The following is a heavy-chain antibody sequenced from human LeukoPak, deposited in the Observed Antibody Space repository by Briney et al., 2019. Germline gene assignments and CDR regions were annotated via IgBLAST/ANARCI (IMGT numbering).Heavy chain of an antibody. CDR2: ISGSSSYI. J-gene: IGHJ3*02. V-gene: IGHV3-21*01. CDR1: GFTFSSYS. Sequence: GESLRLSCAASGFTFSSYSMNWVRQAPGKGLEWVSSISGSSSYINYADSVKGRFTISRDNAQNSLFLQLNSLRAEDTAVYYCARDLYSSGWYKDAFDIWGQGTMVTVSS. CDR3: ARDLYSSGWYKDAFDI. D-gene: IGHD6-19*01.